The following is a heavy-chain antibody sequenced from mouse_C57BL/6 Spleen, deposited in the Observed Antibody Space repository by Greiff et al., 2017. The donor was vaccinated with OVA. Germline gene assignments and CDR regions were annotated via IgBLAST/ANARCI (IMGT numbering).Heavy chain of an antibody. CDR2: INPNNGGT. V-gene: IGHV1-26*01. D-gene: IGHD4-1*01. Sequence: EVQLQQSGPELVKPGASVKISCKASGYTFTDYYMNWVKQSHGKSLEWIGDINPNNGGTSYNQKFKGKATLTVDKSSSTAYMELRSLISEDSAVYYCARWGTGFAYWGQGTLVTVSA. CDR3: ARWGTGFAY. J-gene: IGHJ3*01. CDR1: GYTFTDYY.